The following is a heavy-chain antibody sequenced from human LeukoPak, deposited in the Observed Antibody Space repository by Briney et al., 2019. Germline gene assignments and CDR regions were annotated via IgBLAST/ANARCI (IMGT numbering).Heavy chain of an antibody. Sequence: GGSLRLSCAASGFTFDDYAMHWVRQAPGKGLEWVSGISWNSGSIGYADSVKGRFTISRDNAKNSLYLQMNSLRAEDMALYYCAKGSYSEWSSRYSMDVWGKGTTVTVSS. CDR3: AKGSYSEWSSRYSMDV. CDR1: GFTFDDYA. CDR2: ISWNSGSI. V-gene: IGHV3-9*03. J-gene: IGHJ6*03. D-gene: IGHD1-26*01.